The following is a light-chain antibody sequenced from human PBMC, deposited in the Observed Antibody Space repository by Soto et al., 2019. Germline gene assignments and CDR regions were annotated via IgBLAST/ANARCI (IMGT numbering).Light chain of an antibody. CDR3: QQSYSTPRT. J-gene: IGKJ1*01. CDR1: QSISSY. CDR2: AAS. V-gene: IGKV1-39*01. Sequence: DIPMTQSPSSLSASVGDRVTITCRASQSISSYLTWYQQKPGKAPKLLIYAASSLQSGFPSRFSGSGSGTDFTLTISILQPEDFSTYDCQQSYSTPRTFGQGTQEQIK.